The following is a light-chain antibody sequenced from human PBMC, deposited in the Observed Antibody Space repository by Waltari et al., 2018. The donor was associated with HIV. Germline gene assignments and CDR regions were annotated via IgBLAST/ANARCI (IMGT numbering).Light chain of an antibody. J-gene: IGKJ4*01. CDR1: QSVTSNY. V-gene: IGKV3-20*01. CDR2: GAS. CDR3: QQYGSSPLT. Sequence: EIVLTQSPGTLSLSPGERATLSCRASQSVTSNYLAWYQQKPGQTPRLLIYGASSRATDIPDRFSGSGSATAFNLTISRLEPEDFAVYFCQQYGSSPLTFGGGTKVEVK.